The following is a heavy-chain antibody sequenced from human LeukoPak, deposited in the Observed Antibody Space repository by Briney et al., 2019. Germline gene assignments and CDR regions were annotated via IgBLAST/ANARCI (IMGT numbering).Heavy chain of an antibody. CDR2: IYYSGST. D-gene: IGHD3-10*01. J-gene: IGHJ4*02. CDR3: ARVWYGYFDY. CDR1: GGSISSYY. Sequence: SETLSLTCTVSGGSISSYYWSWIRQPPGEGLEWIGYIYYSGSTNYNPSLKSRVTISVDTSKNQFSLKLSSVTAADTAVYYCARVWYGYFDYWGQGTLVTVSS. V-gene: IGHV4-59*01.